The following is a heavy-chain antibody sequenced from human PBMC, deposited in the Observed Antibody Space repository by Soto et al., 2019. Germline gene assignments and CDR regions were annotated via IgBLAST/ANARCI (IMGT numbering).Heavy chain of an antibody. J-gene: IGHJ6*02. CDR3: AKGPPSYYDYGGYYVLQMDV. V-gene: IGHV3-23*04. Sequence: EVRLVDSGGGLVQPGGSLRLSCAASGFTFSSYAMTWVRQAPGKGLEWVSAISGGGGSTYYADSVKGRFTISRDNSKNTLSLKMNSLRGVDTAVYYCAKGPPSYYDYGGYYVLQMDVWGQGTTVTVSS. CDR1: GFTFSSYA. CDR2: ISGGGGST. D-gene: IGHD3-16*01.